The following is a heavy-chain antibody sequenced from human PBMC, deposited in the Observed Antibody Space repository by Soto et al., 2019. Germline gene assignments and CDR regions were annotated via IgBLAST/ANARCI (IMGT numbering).Heavy chain of an antibody. V-gene: IGHV3-7*03. CDR2: IVQDGTDR. J-gene: IGHJ6*02. D-gene: IGHD3-3*02. CDR1: GFSISRYW. Sequence: GGSLRLSCEAGSGFSISRYWMAWVRQAPGKGLEWVANIVQDGTDRYYLDSVTGRFTISRDNARNSMYLQMNSLRIEDTAVYYCASALADGMDAWGQGTTVTVSS. CDR3: ASALADGMDA.